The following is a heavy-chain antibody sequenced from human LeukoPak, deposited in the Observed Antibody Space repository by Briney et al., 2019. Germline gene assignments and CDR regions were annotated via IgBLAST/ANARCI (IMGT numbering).Heavy chain of an antibody. V-gene: IGHV3-21*06. CDR1: GFTFSTYT. CDR3: ARDCYDSSASATFDY. D-gene: IGHD3-22*01. Sequence: KTGGSLRLSCEASGFTFSTYTVNWVRQAPGKGLEWVSSIASDTTYMKYADSVKGRFSVSRDNAKNSVFLEMKSLRADDTAVYFCARDCYDSSASATFDYWGRGTLVTVSS. CDR2: IASDTTYM. J-gene: IGHJ4*02.